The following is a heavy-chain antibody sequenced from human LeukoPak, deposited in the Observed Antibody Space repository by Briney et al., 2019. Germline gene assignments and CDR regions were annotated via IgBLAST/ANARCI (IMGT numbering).Heavy chain of an antibody. J-gene: IGHJ3*02. CDR2: IYYSAAT. CDR3: ARTLWGRAFDI. D-gene: IGHD5-18*01. V-gene: IGHV4-59*01. CDR1: DDSISSYY. Sequence: KPSETLSLTCTVSDDSISSYYWSWIRQPPGKGLEWIGYIYYSAATNYKPSLKSRVTISVDTSKNQPSLKVNSVTAADTAVYYCARTLWGRAFDIWGQGTMVTVSS.